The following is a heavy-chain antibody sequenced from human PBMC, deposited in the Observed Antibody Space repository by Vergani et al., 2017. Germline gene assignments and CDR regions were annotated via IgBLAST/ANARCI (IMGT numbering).Heavy chain of an antibody. CDR2: IIPIFGTA. J-gene: IGHJ6*03. D-gene: IGHD2-15*01. CDR1: GGTFSSYA. CDR3: ARAGIIAVVAANDYYMDV. V-gene: IGHV1-69*01. Sequence: QVQLVQSGAEVKKPGSSVKVSCKASGGTFSSYAISWVRQAPGQGLEWMGGIIPIFGTANYAQKFQGSVTITADESTSTAYMELSSLRSEDTAVYYCARAGIIAVVAANDYYMDVWGKGTTVTVSS.